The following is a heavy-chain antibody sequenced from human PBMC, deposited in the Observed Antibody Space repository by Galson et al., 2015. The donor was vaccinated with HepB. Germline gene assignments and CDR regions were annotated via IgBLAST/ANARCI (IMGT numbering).Heavy chain of an antibody. CDR1: GGTFSSYT. V-gene: IGHV1-69*02. CDR2: IIPILGIA. CDR3: ASSQTYYYGSGSIMDV. Sequence: SVKVSCKASGGTFSSYTISWVRQAPGQGLEWMGRIIPILGIANYAQKFQGRVTITADKSTSTAYMELSSLRSEDTAVYYCASSQTYYYGSGSIMDVWGQGTTVTVSS. D-gene: IGHD3-10*01. J-gene: IGHJ6*02.